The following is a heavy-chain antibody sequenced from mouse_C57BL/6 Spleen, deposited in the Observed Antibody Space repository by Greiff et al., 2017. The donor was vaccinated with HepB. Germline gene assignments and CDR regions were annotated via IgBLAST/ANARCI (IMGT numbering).Heavy chain of an antibody. CDR2: IWSGGST. J-gene: IGHJ3*01. V-gene: IGHV2-2*01. CDR3: ATDRGFAY. CDR1: GFSLTSYG. Sequence: QVHVKQSGPGLVQPSQSLSITCTVSGFSLTSYGVHWVRQSPGKGLEWLGVIWSGGSTDYNAAFISRLSISKDNSKSQVFFKMNSLQADDTAIYYCATDRGFAYWGQGTLVTVSA.